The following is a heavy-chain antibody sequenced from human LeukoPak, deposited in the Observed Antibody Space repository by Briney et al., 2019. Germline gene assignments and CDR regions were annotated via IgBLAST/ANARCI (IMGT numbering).Heavy chain of an antibody. V-gene: IGHV3-30*18. CDR2: ISYDGSNK. D-gene: IGHD5-18*01. J-gene: IGHJ4*02. CDR1: GFTFSSYE. CDR3: AKDGYGLDY. Sequence: QAGGSLRLSCAASGFTFSSYEMNWVRQAPGKGLEWVAVISYDGSNKYYADSVKGRFTISRDNSKNTLYLQMNSLRAEDTAVYYCAKDGYGLDYWGQGTLVTVSS.